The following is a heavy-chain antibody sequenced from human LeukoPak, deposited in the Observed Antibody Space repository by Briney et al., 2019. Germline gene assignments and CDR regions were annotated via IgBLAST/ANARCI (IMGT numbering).Heavy chain of an antibody. Sequence: ASVKVSCKASGYTFTSYYMHWVRQAPGQGLEWMGIINPSGGSTSYAQKFQGRVTMTRDMSTSTVYMELSSLRSEDTAVYYCARDQGSGSYAHFGSLDYWGQGTLVTVSS. CDR2: INPSGGST. J-gene: IGHJ4*02. D-gene: IGHD1-26*01. CDR1: GYTFTSYY. CDR3: ARDQGSGSYAHFGSLDY. V-gene: IGHV1-46*01.